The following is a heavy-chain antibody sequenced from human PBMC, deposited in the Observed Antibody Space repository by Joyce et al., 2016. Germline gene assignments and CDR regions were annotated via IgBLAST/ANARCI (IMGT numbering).Heavy chain of an antibody. J-gene: IGHJ3*02. V-gene: IGHV1-69*06. CDR3: ARGGYCSSTSCYQHAFDI. CDR2: IIPIFGTA. Sequence: QVQLVQSGAEVRKPGSSVKVSCKASGGTFSSYAISWVRPAPGQGLEWMGGIIPIFGTANYAQKFQGRVTITADKSTSTAYMELSSLRSDDTAVYYCARGGYCSSTSCYQHAFDIWGQGTMVTVSS. CDR1: GGTFSSYA. D-gene: IGHD2-2*01.